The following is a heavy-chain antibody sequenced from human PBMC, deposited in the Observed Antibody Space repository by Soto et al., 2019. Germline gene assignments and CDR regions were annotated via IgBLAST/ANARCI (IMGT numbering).Heavy chain of an antibody. CDR1: GGSISNNNW. Sequence: QVQLQESGPGLVKPSGTLSLTCAVSGGSISNNNWWSWVRQPPGKGLEWIGEIYHSGSTNYNPSLKSRVSMSVDKSNNQFSLHLSSVTAADTAVYYCAHTIGSGSYVPYWGQGTLVTVSS. J-gene: IGHJ4*02. D-gene: IGHD3-10*01. CDR2: IYHSGST. CDR3: AHTIGSGSYVPY. V-gene: IGHV4-4*02.